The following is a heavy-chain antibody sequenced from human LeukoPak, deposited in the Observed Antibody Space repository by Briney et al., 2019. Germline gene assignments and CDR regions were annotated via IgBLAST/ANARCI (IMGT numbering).Heavy chain of an antibody. CDR2: IIPIFGTA. D-gene: IGHD1-26*01. J-gene: IGHJ4*02. V-gene: IGHV1-69*06. CDR3: TYSGSYNYFDY. Sequence: SVKVSCKASGGTFSSYAISWVRQAPGQGLEWMGGIIPIFGTANYAQKFQGRVTITADKSTSTAYMELSSLRSEDTAVYYCTYSGSYNYFDYWGQGTLVTVSS. CDR1: GGTFSSYA.